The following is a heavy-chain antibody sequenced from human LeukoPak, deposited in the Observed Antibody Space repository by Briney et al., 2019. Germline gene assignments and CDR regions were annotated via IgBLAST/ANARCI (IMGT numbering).Heavy chain of an antibody. CDR2: IKQDGSDK. V-gene: IGHV3-7*01. CDR3: AIIPRAAAGPSARSPFHY. Sequence: PGGSLRLSCAVSGFTFSSYWMNWVRQAPGKGLEWVANIKQDGSDKYYVDSVKGRFTISRDNAKNSLYLQTNSLRAEDTAVYYCAIIPRAAAGPSARSPFHYWGQGTLVTVSS. D-gene: IGHD6-13*01. J-gene: IGHJ4*02. CDR1: GFTFSSYW.